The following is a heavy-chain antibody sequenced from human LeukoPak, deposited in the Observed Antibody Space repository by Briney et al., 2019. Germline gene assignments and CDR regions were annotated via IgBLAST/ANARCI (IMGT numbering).Heavy chain of an antibody. D-gene: IGHD3-9*01. CDR2: ISGSGNST. CDR1: GFTFSSYA. V-gene: IGHV3-23*01. J-gene: IGHJ4*02. Sequence: GGSLRLSCAASGFTFSSYAMSWVRQAPGKGLEWVSAISGSGNSTYYADSVKGRFTISRDNAKNSVYLQMNSLRAEDTAVYYCARDLPPLNYFEYWGQGTLVTVSS. CDR3: ARDLPPLNYFEY.